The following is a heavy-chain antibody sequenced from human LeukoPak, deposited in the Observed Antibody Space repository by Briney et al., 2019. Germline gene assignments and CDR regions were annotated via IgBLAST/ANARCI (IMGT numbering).Heavy chain of an antibody. D-gene: IGHD5-12*01. CDR3: ARFYSGYGNYYYYMDV. V-gene: IGHV1-2*02. Sequence: ASVKVSCKASGYNFTGYYLHWVRQAPGQGLEWMGWINPNTGGTNYAQKFQGRVTMTRDTSISTAYMELSRVRSDDTAMYYCARFYSGYGNYYYYMDVWGKGTTVTVSS. CDR2: INPNTGGT. CDR1: GYNFTGYY. J-gene: IGHJ6*03.